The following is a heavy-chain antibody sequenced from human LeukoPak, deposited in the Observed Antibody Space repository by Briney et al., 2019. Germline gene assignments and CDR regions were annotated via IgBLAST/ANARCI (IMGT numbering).Heavy chain of an antibody. V-gene: IGHV1-8*02. CDR3: ARIPSLLWFGEYDDY. J-gene: IGHJ4*02. CDR1: GYTFTSYY. Sequence: ASVKVSCKASGYTFTSYYMHWVRQAPGQGLEWMGWMNPNSGNTGYAQKFQGRVTMTRNTSISTAYMELSSLRSEDTAVYYCARIPSLLWFGEYDDYWGQGTLVTVSS. D-gene: IGHD3-10*01. CDR2: MNPNSGNT.